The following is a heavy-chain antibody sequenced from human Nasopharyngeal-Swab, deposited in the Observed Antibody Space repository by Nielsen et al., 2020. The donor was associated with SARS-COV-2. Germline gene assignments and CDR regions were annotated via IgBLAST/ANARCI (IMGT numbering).Heavy chain of an antibody. CDR3: ARGGAGVVPSPVLGLGPYYSYYYMDV. D-gene: IGHD2-2*01. V-gene: IGHV4-34*01. Sequence: WIGQPPGKGLEWIGEVRQGGGTNYNPPHKNRVTIPVATSKNHFSLKLSSVTAAETAVYYCARGGAGVVPSPVLGLGPYYSYYYMDVWGKGTTVTVSS. J-gene: IGHJ6*03. CDR2: VRQGGGT.